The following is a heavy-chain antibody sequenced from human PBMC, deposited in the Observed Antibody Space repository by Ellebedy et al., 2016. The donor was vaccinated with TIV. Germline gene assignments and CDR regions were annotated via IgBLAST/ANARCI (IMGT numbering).Heavy chain of an antibody. D-gene: IGHD4-17*01. CDR3: ATDGSYGDYRTPRHAFVI. Sequence: GESLKISCVVSGFTFSSYWMGWVRQAPGKGLEWVANIRLDGGDKYYVDSVKGRFTVSRDNAKNSLYLQMTSRRADDTGVYYCATDGSYGDYRTPRHAFVIWGQGTVVAVSS. V-gene: IGHV3-7*01. CDR2: IRLDGGDK. J-gene: IGHJ3*02. CDR1: GFTFSSYW.